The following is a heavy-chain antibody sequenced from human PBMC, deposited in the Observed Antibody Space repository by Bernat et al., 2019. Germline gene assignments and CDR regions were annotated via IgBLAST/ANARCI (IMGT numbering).Heavy chain of an antibody. CDR1: FSSYT. V-gene: IGHV1-69*02. CDR2: IISILVIA. Sequence: FSSYTISWVRQAPGQGLEWMGRIISILVIAHYAQKFQVRVTITAYKSTSTAYRELSSLRSEDTAVYYCARNDGSYCGGECDWDALDSWG. J-gene: IGHJ3*02. D-gene: IGHD2-21*01. CDR3: ARNDGSYCGGECDWDALDS.